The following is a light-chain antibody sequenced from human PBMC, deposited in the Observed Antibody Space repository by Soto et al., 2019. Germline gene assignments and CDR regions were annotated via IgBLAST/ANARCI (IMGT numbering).Light chain of an antibody. CDR1: QGISSA. Sequence: QMDPSSPALPASVGAGATTTCRASQGISSALAWHQQQPGKAPQLLIYAASSLESGPPSSFSGGGSGTDFTLTISSLQPEDFATYYCQQFNNYITFGQGTKLEIK. V-gene: IGKV1D-13*01. CDR2: AAS. J-gene: IGKJ5*01. CDR3: QQFNNYIT.